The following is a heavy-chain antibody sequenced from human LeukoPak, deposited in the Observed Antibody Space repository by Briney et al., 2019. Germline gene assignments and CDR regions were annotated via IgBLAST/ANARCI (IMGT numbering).Heavy chain of an antibody. CDR1: GHTRSELA. J-gene: IGHJ4*02. D-gene: IGHD1-26*01. CDR3: TTGLNGKYAFDY. V-gene: IGHV1-24*01. Sequence: ASVKVSCKVSGHTRSELAMHWVRQAPGKGLEWMGGLDPEDGETVHEQKFQGRVTMTEDTSTDTAYMELSRLRSEDTAVYYCTTGLNGKYAFDYWGQGTLVTVSP. CDR2: LDPEDGET.